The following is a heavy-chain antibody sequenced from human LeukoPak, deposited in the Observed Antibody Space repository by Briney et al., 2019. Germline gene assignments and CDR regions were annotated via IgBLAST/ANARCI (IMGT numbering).Heavy chain of an antibody. CDR3: AKLTYSSSSGYYFDY. Sequence: PGGSLRLSCAASGFTLSSYAMSWVRQAPGKGLEWVSTISGGGGSTYYADSVKGRFTISRDNSRNTLYLQMNSLRAEDTAVYYCAKLTYSSSSGYYFDYWGQGTLVTVSS. CDR1: GFTLSSYA. J-gene: IGHJ4*02. CDR2: ISGGGGST. D-gene: IGHD6-6*01. V-gene: IGHV3-23*01.